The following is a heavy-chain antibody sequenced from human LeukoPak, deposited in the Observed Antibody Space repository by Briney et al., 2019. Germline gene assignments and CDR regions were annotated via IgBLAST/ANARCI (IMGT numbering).Heavy chain of an antibody. J-gene: IGHJ4*02. CDR1: GSTFSSYA. CDR3: ARDRFGLGSSSWYEEGNYYFDY. D-gene: IGHD6-13*01. CDR2: IFPIFGTA. V-gene: IGHV1-69*13. Sequence: ASVKVSCKASGSTFSSYAISWVRQAPGQGLEWMGGIFPIFGTANYAQKFQGRVTITADESTSTAYMELSSLRSEDTAVYYCARDRFGLGSSSWYEEGNYYFDYWGQGTLVTVSS.